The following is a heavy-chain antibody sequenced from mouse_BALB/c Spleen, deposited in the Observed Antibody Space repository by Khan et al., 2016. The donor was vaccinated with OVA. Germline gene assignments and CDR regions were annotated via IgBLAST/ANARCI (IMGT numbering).Heavy chain of an antibody. CDR1: GFSLTDYA. V-gene: IGHV2-6-5*01. CDR2: MWAGGSK. CDR3: AKDPPYYAMDY. Sequence: QVQLQQSGPGLVAPSQSLSITCTVSGFSLTDYAVSWIRQPPGKGLEWLGVMWAGGSKYYNSALKSRLSISKDNSKSQVFLKMNSLQTDDTAMYYCAKDPPYYAMDYWGQGTSVTVSS. J-gene: IGHJ4*01.